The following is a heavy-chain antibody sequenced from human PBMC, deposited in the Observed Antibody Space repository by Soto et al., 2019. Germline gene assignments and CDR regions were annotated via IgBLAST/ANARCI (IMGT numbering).Heavy chain of an antibody. CDR1: GYTFTSYD. J-gene: IGHJ4*02. Sequence: QVQLVQSGAEVKKPGASVKVSCKASGYTFTSYDINWVRQATGQGLEWMGGIIPIFGTANYAQKFQGRVTITADESTSTAYMELSSLRSEDTAVYYCARGGSGSQTFDYWGQGTLVTVSS. CDR2: IIPIFGTA. D-gene: IGHD3-10*01. V-gene: IGHV1-69*01. CDR3: ARGGSGSQTFDY.